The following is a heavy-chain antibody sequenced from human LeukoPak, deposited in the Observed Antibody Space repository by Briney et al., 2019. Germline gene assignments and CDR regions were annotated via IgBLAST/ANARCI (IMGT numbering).Heavy chain of an antibody. Sequence: GGSLRLSCAASGFTFSSYEMNWVRRAPGKGLEWVSYISSSGSTIYYADSVKGRFTISRDNAKNSLYLQMNSLRAEDTAVYYCASFGAPLWSGYPRYYYYYYYMDVWGKGTTVTVSS. CDR3: ASFGAPLWSGYPRYYYYYYYMDV. J-gene: IGHJ6*03. V-gene: IGHV3-48*03. D-gene: IGHD3-3*01. CDR1: GFTFSSYE. CDR2: ISSSGSTI.